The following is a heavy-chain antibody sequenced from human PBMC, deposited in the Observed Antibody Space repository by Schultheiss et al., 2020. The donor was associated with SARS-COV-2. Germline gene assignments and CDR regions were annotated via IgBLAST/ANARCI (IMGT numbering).Heavy chain of an antibody. J-gene: IGHJ5*02. CDR3: AREIAPGYSSSWYNWFDP. CDR1: GGSISSYY. D-gene: IGHD6-13*01. V-gene: IGHV4-59*01. CDR2: IYYSGST. Sequence: ETLSLTCTVSGGSISSYYWSWIRQPPGKGLEWIGYIYYSGSTNYNPSLKSRVTISVDTSKNQFSLKLSSVTAADTAVYYCAREIAPGYSSSWYNWFDPWGQGTLVTVSS.